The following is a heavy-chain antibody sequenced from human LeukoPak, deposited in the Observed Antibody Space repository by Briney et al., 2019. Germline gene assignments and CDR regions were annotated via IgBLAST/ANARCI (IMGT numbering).Heavy chain of an antibody. CDR2: INHSGST. V-gene: IGHV4-34*01. J-gene: IGHJ6*02. CDR3: ARDFTDYYGMDV. CDR1: GGSFSGYY. Sequence: PSETLSLTCAVYGGSFSGYYWSWIRQPPGKGLEWIGEINHSGSTNYNPSLKSRVTISVDTSKNQFSLKLSSVTAADTAVYYCARDFTDYYGMDVWGQGTTVTVSS.